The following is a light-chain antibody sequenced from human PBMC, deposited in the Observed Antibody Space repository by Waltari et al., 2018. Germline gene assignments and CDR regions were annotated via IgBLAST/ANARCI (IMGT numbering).Light chain of an antibody. CDR3: SSYTSSTTSYV. J-gene: IGLJ1*01. Sequence: QSALTQPASVSGSPGQSITISCTGTSTDVGGYDYVSWYQQHPGKAPRLMILDVSKRPSGVSNRFSGSKSGNTASLSISGLQADDEADYYCSSYTSSTTSYVFGTGTKVTVL. CDR2: DVS. V-gene: IGLV2-14*01. CDR1: STDVGGYDY.